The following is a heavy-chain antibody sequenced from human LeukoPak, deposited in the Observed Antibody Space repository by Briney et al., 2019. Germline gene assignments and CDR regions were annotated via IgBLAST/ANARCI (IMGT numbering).Heavy chain of an antibody. D-gene: IGHD2-15*01. CDR3: TRFIVVGDYFDY. Sequence: GGSLRLSCTSSGFTFGDYAMSWFRQAPGKGLEWVGFIRSKAYGGTTEYAASVKGRFTISRDDSKSIAYLQMNSLKTEDTAVYYCTRFIVVGDYFDYWGQGTLVTVSS. CDR2: IRSKAYGGTT. V-gene: IGHV3-49*03. CDR1: GFTFGDYA. J-gene: IGHJ4*02.